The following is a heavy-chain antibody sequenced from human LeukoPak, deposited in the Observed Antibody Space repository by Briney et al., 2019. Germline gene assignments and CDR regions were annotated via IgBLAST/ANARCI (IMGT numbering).Heavy chain of an antibody. Sequence: PSETLSLTCTVSGGSISSHYWSWIRQPPGKGLEWIGYTYYSGSTNYNPSLKSRVTISVDTSKNQFSLKLSSVTAADTAVYYCARGLGDDSSGYYDYWGQGTLVTVSS. D-gene: IGHD3-22*01. J-gene: IGHJ4*02. V-gene: IGHV4-59*11. CDR2: TYYSGST. CDR3: ARGLGDDSSGYYDY. CDR1: GGSISSHY.